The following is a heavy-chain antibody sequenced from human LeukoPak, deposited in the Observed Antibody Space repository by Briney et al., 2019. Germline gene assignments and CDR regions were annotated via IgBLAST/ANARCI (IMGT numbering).Heavy chain of an antibody. CDR3: ARLNYYDSSGCFDY. J-gene: IGHJ4*02. V-gene: IGHV3-7*01. CDR2: IKQDGSEK. Sequence: TGGSLRLSCAASGFTFSSYWMSWVRQAPGKGLEWVANIKQDGSEKYYVDSVKGRFTISRDNAKNSLYLQMNSLRAEDTAVYYCARLNYYDSSGCFDYWGQGTLVTVSS. D-gene: IGHD3-22*01. CDR1: GFTFSSYW.